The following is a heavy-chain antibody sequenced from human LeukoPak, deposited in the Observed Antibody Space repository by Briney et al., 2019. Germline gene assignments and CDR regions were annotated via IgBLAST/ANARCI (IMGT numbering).Heavy chain of an antibody. CDR2: IYPDGRTT. CDR3: TRAGNYRFDY. CDR1: GFTFSSSW. J-gene: IGHJ4*02. D-gene: IGHD1-7*01. Sequence: GGSLRLSCAASGFTFSSSWVHWVRQAPGKGLVWVSRIYPDGRTTNYADSVKGRFTISRDNAKNTLYLQMNSLSVEDTAVYYCTRAGNYRFDYWGPGTLVTVSS. V-gene: IGHV3-74*01.